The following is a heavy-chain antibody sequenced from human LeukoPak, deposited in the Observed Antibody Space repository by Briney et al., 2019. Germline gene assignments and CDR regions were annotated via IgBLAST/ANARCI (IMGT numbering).Heavy chain of an antibody. CDR2: IVVGSGNT. J-gene: IGHJ4*02. CDR1: GFTFTSSA. Sequence: SVKVSCKASGFTFTSSAMQWVRQARGQRLEWIGWIVVGSGNTNYAQKFQERVTITRDMSTSTAYMELSSLRSEDTAVYYCAAAQRHYYGSGSYGYWGQGTLVTVSS. D-gene: IGHD3-10*01. CDR3: AAAQRHYYGSGSYGY. V-gene: IGHV1-58*02.